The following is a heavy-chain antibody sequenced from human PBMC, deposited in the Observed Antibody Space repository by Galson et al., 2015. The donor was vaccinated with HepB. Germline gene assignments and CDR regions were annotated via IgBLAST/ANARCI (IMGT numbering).Heavy chain of an antibody. J-gene: IGHJ4*02. Sequence: SVKVSYKASGGTFSSYTISWVRQAPGQGLEWMGRIIPILGIANYAQKFQGRVTITADKSTSTAYMELSSLRSEDTAVYYCARRQDYGDYVLDYWGQGTLVTVSS. D-gene: IGHD4-17*01. CDR2: IIPILGIA. CDR1: GGTFSSYT. CDR3: ARRQDYGDYVLDY. V-gene: IGHV1-69*02.